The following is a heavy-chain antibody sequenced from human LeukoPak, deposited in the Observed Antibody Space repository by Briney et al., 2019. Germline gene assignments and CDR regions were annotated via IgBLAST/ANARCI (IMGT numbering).Heavy chain of an antibody. Sequence: PSQTLSLTCTVSGGSISSGGYYWSWIRQPPGKGLEWIGYIYHSGSTYYNPSLKSRVTISVDRSKNQLSLKLSSVTAADTAVYYCARHLTRFLEWSPPGWFDPWGQGTLVTVSS. CDR1: GGSISSGGYY. CDR2: IYHSGST. V-gene: IGHV4-30-2*01. D-gene: IGHD3-3*01. CDR3: ARHLTRFLEWSPPGWFDP. J-gene: IGHJ5*02.